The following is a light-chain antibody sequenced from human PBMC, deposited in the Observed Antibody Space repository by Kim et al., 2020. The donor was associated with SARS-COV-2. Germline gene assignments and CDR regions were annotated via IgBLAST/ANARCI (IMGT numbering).Light chain of an antibody. Sequence: DIQMTQSPSSVSASVGDRVTITCRASQDVSSFLAWFQQKPGEAPKPLIYAASSLQSGVPSRFSGSGSGTDFTLTISSLQPEDFATYYCQQANSFPLTFGGGTKVDIK. CDR2: AAS. CDR1: QDVSSF. CDR3: QQANSFPLT. J-gene: IGKJ4*01. V-gene: IGKV1-12*01.